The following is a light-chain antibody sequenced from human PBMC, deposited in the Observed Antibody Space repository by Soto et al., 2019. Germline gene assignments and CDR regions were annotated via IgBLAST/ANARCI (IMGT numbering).Light chain of an antibody. CDR2: GAS. V-gene: IGKV3-15*01. CDR1: QSVSTD. J-gene: IGKJ1*01. Sequence: EIVMTQSPATLSVSPRERATLSCRASQSVSTDLAWYQQKPGQAPRLLIYGASARATGIPARFSGSGSGTEFTLTISSLQSEDFAVYYCQQYNNWPPERTFGQGTKVDIK. CDR3: QQYNNWPPERT.